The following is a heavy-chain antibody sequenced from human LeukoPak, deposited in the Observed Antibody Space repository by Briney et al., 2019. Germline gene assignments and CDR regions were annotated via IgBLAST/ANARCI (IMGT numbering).Heavy chain of an antibody. V-gene: IGHV3-30*18. Sequence: GRSLRLSCAASGFTFSSYGMHWVRQAPGKGLEWVAVISYDGSNKYYADSVKGRFTISRDNSKNTLYLQMNSLRAEDTAVYYCAKVGLGTVTTWAAFDIWGQGTMVTVSS. CDR1: GFTFSSYG. CDR2: ISYDGSNK. J-gene: IGHJ3*02. D-gene: IGHD4-17*01. CDR3: AKVGLGTVTTWAAFDI.